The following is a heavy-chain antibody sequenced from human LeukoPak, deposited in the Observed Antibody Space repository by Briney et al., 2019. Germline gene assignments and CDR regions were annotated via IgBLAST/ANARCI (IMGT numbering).Heavy chain of an antibody. CDR3: AMGYYFDS. V-gene: IGHV3-23*01. Sequence: GGSLRLSCAASGFTFNNFAMTWVRQAPGKGLEWVSGISGSGSNTYYADSVKGRFTISRDNSKNTLYLQMNSLRAEDTAIYYCAMGYYFDSWGQGNLVTVSS. J-gene: IGHJ4*02. CDR1: GFTFNNFA. CDR2: ISGSGSNT. D-gene: IGHD3-16*01.